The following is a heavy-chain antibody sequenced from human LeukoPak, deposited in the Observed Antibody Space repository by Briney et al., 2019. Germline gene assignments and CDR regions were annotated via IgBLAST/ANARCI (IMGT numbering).Heavy chain of an antibody. Sequence: GGSLRRSCSASGFTFSSYVMYWVRQAPGKGLEYVSAISIYGGSTYYADSVKGRFTISRDNSKNTLYLQMSSLRAEDTAVYYCVKDVSGDASHWGQGTLVTVSS. V-gene: IGHV3-64D*06. CDR3: VKDVSGDASH. D-gene: IGHD2-15*01. J-gene: IGHJ1*01. CDR2: ISIYGGST. CDR1: GFTFSSYV.